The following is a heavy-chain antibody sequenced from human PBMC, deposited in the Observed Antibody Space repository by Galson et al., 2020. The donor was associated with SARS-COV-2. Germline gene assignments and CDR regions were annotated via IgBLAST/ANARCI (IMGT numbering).Heavy chain of an antibody. CDR3: ARGGGTRALNDYGDFNWFDP. V-gene: IGHV1-2*04. D-gene: IGHD4-17*01. CDR2: INPNSGGT. CDR1: GYTFTGYY. J-gene: IGHJ5*02. Sequence: ASVKVSCKASGYTFTGYYMHWVRQAPGQGLEWMGWINPNSGGTNYAQKFQGWVTMTRDTSISTAYMELSRLRSDDTAVYYCARGGGTRALNDYGDFNWFDPWGQGTLVTVSS.